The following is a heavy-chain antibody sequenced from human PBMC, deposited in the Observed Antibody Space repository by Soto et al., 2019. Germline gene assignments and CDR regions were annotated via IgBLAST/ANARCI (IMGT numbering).Heavy chain of an antibody. CDR1: GYIFTGYF. CDR2: INPNTSAT. Sequence: ASVKVSCKASGYIFTGYFIQWLRQAPGQGLEWMGWINPNTSATNYAQKFQGRVTMTRDTSLGTAYMELTSLRPDDTALYYCARITWGRDHYYGTDVWGQGTTVTVSS. J-gene: IGHJ6*02. V-gene: IGHV1-2*02. CDR3: ARITWGRDHYYGTDV. D-gene: IGHD1-26*01.